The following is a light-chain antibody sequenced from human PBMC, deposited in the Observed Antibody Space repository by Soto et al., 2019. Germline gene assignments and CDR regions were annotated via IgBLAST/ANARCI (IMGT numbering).Light chain of an antibody. V-gene: IGLV2-14*01. Sequence: QSALTQPVSVSGSPAQSITISCTGTDNDVGVYNYVSWYQQHPGKAPKLIIYDVTNRPSGVSNRFSGSKSGNTASLTISGLQAEDEADYYCSSYTTSTTRVFGGGTKLTVL. CDR3: SSYTTSTTRV. J-gene: IGLJ3*02. CDR1: DNDVGVYNY. CDR2: DVT.